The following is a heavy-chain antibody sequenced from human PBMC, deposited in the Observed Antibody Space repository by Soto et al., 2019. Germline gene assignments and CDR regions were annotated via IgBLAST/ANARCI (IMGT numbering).Heavy chain of an antibody. V-gene: IGHV1-69*01. Sequence: QVQLVQSGAEVKKPGSSVQVSCKASGGTFSSYAISWVRQAPGQGLEWMGGIIPVFGTANYAQKFQGRVTITADESTSTAYMELSSLSSEYTDVYDCASAYWLYCFDYWGQGTLVTVSS. D-gene: IGHD2-8*02. CDR3: ASAYWLYCFDY. J-gene: IGHJ4*02. CDR1: GGTFSSYA. CDR2: IIPVFGTA.